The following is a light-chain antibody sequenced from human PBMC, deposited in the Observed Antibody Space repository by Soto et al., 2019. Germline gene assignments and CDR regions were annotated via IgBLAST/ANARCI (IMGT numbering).Light chain of an antibody. Sequence: EIVLTQFPGTLSLSPGERATLSCRPSQSLSSSYVVWYQQKPGQAPRLLIYAASRRATGIPDRFSGSGSAKEYTLTISRLEPEDSAVYYCQQQGTFGQGTKLEIK. CDR1: QSLSSSY. J-gene: IGKJ2*01. CDR3: QQQGT. CDR2: AAS. V-gene: IGKV3-20*01.